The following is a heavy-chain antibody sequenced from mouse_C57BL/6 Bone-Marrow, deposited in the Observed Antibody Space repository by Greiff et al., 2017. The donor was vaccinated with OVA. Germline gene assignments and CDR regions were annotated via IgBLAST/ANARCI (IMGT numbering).Heavy chain of an antibody. CDR2: ISSGGSYT. CDR1: GFTFSSYG. Sequence: EVKLVESGGGLVKPGGSLKLSCAASGFTFSSYGMSWVRQTPDKRLEWVATISSGGSYTYYPDSVKGRFTISRDNAKNTLYLQMSSLKSEDTAMYYCARRGVTTGDYYAMDYWGQGTSVTVSS. J-gene: IGHJ4*01. V-gene: IGHV5-6*03. CDR3: ARRGVTTGDYYAMDY. D-gene: IGHD2-2*01.